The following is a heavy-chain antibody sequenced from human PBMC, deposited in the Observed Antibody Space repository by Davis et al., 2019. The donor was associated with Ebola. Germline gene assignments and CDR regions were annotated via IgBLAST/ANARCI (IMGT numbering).Heavy chain of an antibody. CDR1: GGSISSYY. D-gene: IGHD3-22*01. CDR2: IYYSGST. V-gene: IGHV4-59*01. J-gene: IGHJ6*02. Sequence: SETLSLTCTVSGGSISSYYWSWIRQPPGKGLEWIGYIYYSGSTTYNPSLKRRLTISVDTSKNQFSLKLSSVTAADTAVYYCARVKYTYYYDSSGYYARGYYGMDVWGQGTTVTVSS. CDR3: ARVKYTYYYDSSGYYARGYYGMDV.